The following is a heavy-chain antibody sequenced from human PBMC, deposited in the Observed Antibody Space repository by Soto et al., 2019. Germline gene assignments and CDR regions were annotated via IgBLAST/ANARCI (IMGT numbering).Heavy chain of an antibody. CDR2: IYYSGST. V-gene: IGHV4-61*01. CDR1: GGSVSSGSYH. CDR3: ARVAYYYDSSGYQSLYYFDY. J-gene: IGHJ4*02. Sequence: PSETLSLTCTVSGGSVSSGSYHWSWIRQPPGKGLEWIGYIYYSGSTNYNPSLKSRVTISVDTSKNQFSLKLSSVTAADTAVYYCARVAYYYDSSGYQSLYYFDYWGQGTLVTVSS. D-gene: IGHD3-22*01.